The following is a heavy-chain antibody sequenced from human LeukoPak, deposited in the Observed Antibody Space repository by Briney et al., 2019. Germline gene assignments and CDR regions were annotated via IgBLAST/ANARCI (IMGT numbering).Heavy chain of an antibody. D-gene: IGHD2-21*01. CDR2: TSDSGNT. CDR1: GDSIRNYY. J-gene: IGHJ4*02. V-gene: IGHV4-59*01. CDR3: ARWHSHGRYFDY. Sequence: SETLSLTCTVSGDSIRNYYWNWIRQPPGKGLEWIGYTSDSGNTDYKPSLKSRVTISVDTSKNQFSLKLTSATAADTAVYYCARWHSHGRYFDYWGQGALVTVSS.